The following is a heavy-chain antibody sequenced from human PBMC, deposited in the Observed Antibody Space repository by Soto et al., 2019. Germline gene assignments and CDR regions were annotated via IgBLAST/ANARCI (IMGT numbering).Heavy chain of an antibody. CDR2: ISPYYGNT. CDR3: SRDLTAAGRAVASY. Sequence: QLVQSGAEVKTPGASVKVSCKASGYTFINYGITWVRQAPGQGLEWMGWISPYYGNTNYAQRLQGRVTLTTDTSTKTAYMELGRLRSDDTAVYYCSRDLTAAGRAVASYWGQGTLVTVSS. D-gene: IGHD6-13*01. CDR1: GYTFINYG. V-gene: IGHV1-18*01. J-gene: IGHJ4*02.